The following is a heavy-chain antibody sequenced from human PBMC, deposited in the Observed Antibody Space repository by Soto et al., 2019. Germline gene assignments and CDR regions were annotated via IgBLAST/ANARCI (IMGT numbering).Heavy chain of an antibody. CDR2: IYPGDSDT. V-gene: IGHV5-51*01. J-gene: IGHJ6*03. CDR3: ARPDVEGYMDV. Sequence: GESLKISCKASGGSLSDQWIGWVRHTPDKGLEWMGIIYPGDSDTRYSPSFQGQVTISADKSISTAYLQWSSLKASDTAMYYCARPDVEGYMDVWGQGTTVTVSS. CDR1: GGSLSDQW.